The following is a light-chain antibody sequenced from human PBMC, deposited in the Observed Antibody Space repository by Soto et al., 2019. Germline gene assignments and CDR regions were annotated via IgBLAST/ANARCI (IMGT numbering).Light chain of an antibody. V-gene: IGKV3-15*01. J-gene: IGKJ1*01. CDR1: QSVSSH. Sequence: EIVMTQSPATLSVSPGERATLSCRASQSVSSHLACYQQKPGQAPRLLIYGASTRATGIPDRFSGSGSGTEFTLTISSLQSEDFALYYCQQYNNWPPKTFGQGTKVDI. CDR3: QQYNNWPPKT. CDR2: GAS.